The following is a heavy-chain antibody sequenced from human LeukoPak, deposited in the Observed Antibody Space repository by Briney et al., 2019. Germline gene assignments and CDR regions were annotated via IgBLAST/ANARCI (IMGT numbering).Heavy chain of an antibody. CDR1: GGSISSYY. CDR2: IYYSGST. D-gene: IGHD3-22*01. V-gene: IGHV4-59*01. Sequence: SETLSLTCTVSGGSISSYYWSWIRQPPGKGLEWIGYIYYSGSTNYNPSLKSRVTISVDASKNQFSLKLSSVTAADTAVYYCAREPYYYDSSGYYHAFDIWGQGTMVTVSS. J-gene: IGHJ3*02. CDR3: AREPYYYDSSGYYHAFDI.